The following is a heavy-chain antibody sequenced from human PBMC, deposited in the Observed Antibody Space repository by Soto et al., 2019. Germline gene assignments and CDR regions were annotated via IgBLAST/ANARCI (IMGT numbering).Heavy chain of an antibody. CDR3: ARHMTTVTFYDY. Sequence: QVQLQESGPGLVKTSETLSLTCTVSGDSISRYYWSWMRQPPGKGLEWIGYISYRGNTNYNPSLQSRVTISRDTSENQFSLRLTSVTAADTAVYYCARHMTTVTFYDYWGRGILVTVSS. D-gene: IGHD4-4*01. V-gene: IGHV4-59*01. J-gene: IGHJ4*01. CDR1: GDSISRYY. CDR2: ISYRGNT.